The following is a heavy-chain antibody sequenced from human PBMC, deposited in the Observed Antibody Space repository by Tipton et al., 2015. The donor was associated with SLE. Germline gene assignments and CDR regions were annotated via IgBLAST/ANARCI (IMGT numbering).Heavy chain of an antibody. Sequence: LRLSCTVSGYSISSSSYYWGWIRQPPGKGLEWIGSIYYSGSTYYNPSLKSRVTISVDTSKNQFSLKLTSVTAADTAVYYCARGGGSPSYWGQGTLVTVSS. CDR3: ARGGGSPSY. J-gene: IGHJ4*02. D-gene: IGHD2-15*01. CDR2: IYYSGST. CDR1: GYSISSSSYY. V-gene: IGHV4-39*07.